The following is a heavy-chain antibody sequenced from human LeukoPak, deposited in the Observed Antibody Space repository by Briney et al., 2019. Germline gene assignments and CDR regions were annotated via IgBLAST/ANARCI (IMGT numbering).Heavy chain of an antibody. CDR1: GFTLSNYA. J-gene: IGHJ3*01. Sequence: GGSLRLSCAASGFTLSNYAMHWVRQAPGKGLEWVALIRYDGSKEYYGDSVKGRFTASRDNSKNTLYLQMNSLRTEDTAVYYCAKDDGMTFDVWGQGTMVAVSS. D-gene: IGHD1-14*01. V-gene: IGHV3-30*02. CDR2: IRYDGSKE. CDR3: AKDDGMTFDV.